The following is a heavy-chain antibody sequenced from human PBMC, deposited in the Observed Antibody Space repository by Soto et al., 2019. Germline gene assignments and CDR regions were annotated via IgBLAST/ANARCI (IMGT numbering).Heavy chain of an antibody. CDR2: IYPGDSDT. J-gene: IGHJ4*02. V-gene: IGHV5-51*01. Sequence: GASLKISCKGSGYSFTSYWIGWVRQMPGKGLEWMGIIYPGDSDTRYSPSFQGQVTISADKSISTAYLQWSSLKASDTAMYYCARQERGCSGYDPIPFDYWGQGTLVTVSS. CDR1: GYSFTSYW. CDR3: ARQERGCSGYDPIPFDY. D-gene: IGHD5-12*01.